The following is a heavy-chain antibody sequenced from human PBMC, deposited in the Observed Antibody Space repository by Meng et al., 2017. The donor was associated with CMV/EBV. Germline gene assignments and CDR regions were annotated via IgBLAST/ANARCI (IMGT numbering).Heavy chain of an antibody. CDR3: ASLTRSSSSKGFDY. CDR1: GFTVSSNY. J-gene: IGHJ4*02. CDR2: IYSGGST. Sequence: GESLKISCAASGFTVSSNYMSWVRQAPGKGLEWVSVIYSGGSTYYADSVKGRFTISRDNSKNTLYLQMNSLRAEDTAVYYCASLTRSSSSKGFDYWGQGTLVTVSS. V-gene: IGHV3-53*01. D-gene: IGHD6-13*01.